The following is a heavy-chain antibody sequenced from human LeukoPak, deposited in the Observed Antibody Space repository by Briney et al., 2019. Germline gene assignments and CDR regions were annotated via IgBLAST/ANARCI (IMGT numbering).Heavy chain of an antibody. J-gene: IGHJ4*02. D-gene: IGHD6-19*01. CDR3: AKSPEYSSGWFDY. CDR2: ISGSGGST. Sequence: GGSLRLSCAASGFTFSSYAMSWVRQAPGKGLEWVSAISGSGGSTYYADSVKGRFTISRDNSKNTLYLQVNSLRAEDTAVYYCAKSPEYSSGWFDYWGQGTLVTVSS. CDR1: GFTFSSYA. V-gene: IGHV3-23*01.